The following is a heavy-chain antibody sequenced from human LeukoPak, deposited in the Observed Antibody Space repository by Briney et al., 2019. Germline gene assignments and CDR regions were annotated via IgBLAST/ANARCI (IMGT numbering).Heavy chain of an antibody. V-gene: IGHV3-7*01. CDR2: IKQDGSEK. J-gene: IGHJ4*02. Sequence: PGGSLRLSCAGSGFTFSTFWMNWVRLTPGKGLEWVANIKQDGSEKYYVDSVKGRFTISRDNAKNSVFLQMNSLRAEDTAVYYCARDFTLRTTVTTWSSPPSVWGQGTLVTVSS. CDR1: GFTFSTFW. CDR3: ARDFTLRTTVTTWSSPPSV. D-gene: IGHD4-17*01.